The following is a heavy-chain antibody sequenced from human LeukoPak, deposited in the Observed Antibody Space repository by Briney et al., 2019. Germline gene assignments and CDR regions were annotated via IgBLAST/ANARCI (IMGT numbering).Heavy chain of an antibody. V-gene: IGHV4-59*12. CDR3: ARDLIAAAGY. J-gene: IGHJ4*02. Sequence: SETLSLTCNVSDGSINAYYWTWIRQPPGKGLEWIGYIFYDGNTNYNPSLKSRITISVDTSKNQFSLKLSSVTAADTAVYYCARDLIAAAGYWGQGTLVTVSS. CDR1: DGSINAYY. CDR2: IFYDGNT. D-gene: IGHD6-13*01.